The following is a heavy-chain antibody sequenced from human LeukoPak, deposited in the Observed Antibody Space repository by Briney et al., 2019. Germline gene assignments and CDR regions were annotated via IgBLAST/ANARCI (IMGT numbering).Heavy chain of an antibody. CDR3: AKQRASYGYVFDY. D-gene: IGHD5-18*01. Sequence: GGSLRLSCAASGFTFSSYWMTWVRQAPGKGLEWVANIKQDGGEKYYVDSVKGRFTISRDNAKNSLFLQMNSLRAEDTATYYCAKQRASYGYVFDYWGQGTLVTVSS. CDR2: IKQDGGEK. V-gene: IGHV3-7*03. J-gene: IGHJ4*02. CDR1: GFTFSSYW.